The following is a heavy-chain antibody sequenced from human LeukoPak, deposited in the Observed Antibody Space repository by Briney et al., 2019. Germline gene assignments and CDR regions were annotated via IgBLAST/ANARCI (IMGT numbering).Heavy chain of an antibody. J-gene: IGHJ4*02. D-gene: IGHD3-22*01. V-gene: IGHV3-23*01. Sequence: GGSLRLSCAASGFTFSTYAMSWVRQAPGKGLEWVSGITGTGSKTYYADSVKGRFTVSRDNSKNTLFLQMNSLRVDDTAVYYCAKDHYDGSGFPFDCWGQGTLVTVSS. CDR2: ITGTGSKT. CDR1: GFTFSTYA. CDR3: AKDHYDGSGFPFDC.